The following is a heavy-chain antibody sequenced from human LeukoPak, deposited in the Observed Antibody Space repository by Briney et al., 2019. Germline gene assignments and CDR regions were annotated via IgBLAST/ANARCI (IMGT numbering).Heavy chain of an antibody. CDR3: ARVPAAYYYYYGMDV. CDR2: IIPILGIA. Sequence: SVKVSCKTSGGTFSSYAISWVRQAPGQGLEWMGRIIPILGIANYAQKFQGRVTITADKSTSTAYMELSSLRSEDTAVYYCARVPAAYYYYYGMDVWGQGTTVTVSS. CDR1: GGTFSSYA. V-gene: IGHV1-69*04. J-gene: IGHJ6*02. D-gene: IGHD2-2*01.